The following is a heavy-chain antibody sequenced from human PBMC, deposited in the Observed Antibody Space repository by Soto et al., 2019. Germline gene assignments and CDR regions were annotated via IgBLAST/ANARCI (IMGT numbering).Heavy chain of an antibody. CDR1: GGSISSYY. J-gene: IGHJ5*01. CDR3: ARDRDNWNYVDKSRFDS. V-gene: IGHV4-59*12. CDR2: IYHSGGT. Sequence: SETLSLTCTVSGGSISSYYWSWIRQPPGKGLEWIGYIYHSGGTNYNPSLKSRVTISVDTSKNQFSLKLGSVTAADTAVYYCARDRDNWNYVDKSRFDSWGQGILVTVSS. D-gene: IGHD1-7*01.